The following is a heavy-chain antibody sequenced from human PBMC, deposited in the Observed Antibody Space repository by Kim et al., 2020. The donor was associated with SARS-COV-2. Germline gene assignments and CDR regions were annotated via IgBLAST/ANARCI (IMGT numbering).Heavy chain of an antibody. D-gene: IGHD2-15*01. Sequence: GGSLRLSCAASGFTFSSYAMSWVRQAPGKGLEWVSAISGSGGSTYYADSVKGRFTISRDNSKNTLYLQMNSLRAEDTAVYYCAKEGGRGVVVAVRGFDYWGQGTLVTVSS. CDR1: GFTFSSYA. J-gene: IGHJ4*02. CDR3: AKEGGRGVVVAVRGFDY. CDR2: ISGSGGST. V-gene: IGHV3-23*01.